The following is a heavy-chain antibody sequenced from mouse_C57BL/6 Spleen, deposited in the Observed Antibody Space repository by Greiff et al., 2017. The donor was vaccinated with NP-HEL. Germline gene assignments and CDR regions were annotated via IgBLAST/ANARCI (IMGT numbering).Heavy chain of an antibody. CDR2: IYPGDGDT. Sequence: QVHVKQSGAELVKPGASVKISCKASGYAFSSYWMNWVKQRPGKGLEWIGQIYPGDGDTNYNGKFKGKATLTADKSSSTAYMQLSSLNSEDSAVYFCARDDYDGGNYAMDYWGQGTSVTVSS. J-gene: IGHJ4*01. CDR1: GYAFSSYW. D-gene: IGHD2-4*01. CDR3: ARDDYDGGNYAMDY. V-gene: IGHV1-80*01.